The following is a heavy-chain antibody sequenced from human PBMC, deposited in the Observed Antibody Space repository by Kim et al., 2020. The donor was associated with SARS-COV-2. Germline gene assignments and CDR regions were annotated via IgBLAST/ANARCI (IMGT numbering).Heavy chain of an antibody. Sequence: GGSLRLSCAASGFTFDDYAMHWVRQAPGKGLEWVSLISGDGGSTYYADSVKGRFTISRDNSKNSLYLQMNSLRTEDTALYYCAKDIGGGLLWFGELLSPSSTFDPWGQGTLVTVSS. CDR2: ISGDGGST. D-gene: IGHD3-10*01. J-gene: IGHJ5*02. CDR3: AKDIGGGLLWFGELLSPSSTFDP. V-gene: IGHV3-43*02. CDR1: GFTFDDYA.